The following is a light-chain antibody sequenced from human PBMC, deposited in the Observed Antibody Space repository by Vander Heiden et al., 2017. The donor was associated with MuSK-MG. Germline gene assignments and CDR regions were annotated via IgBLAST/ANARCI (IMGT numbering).Light chain of an antibody. CDR3: QHGDGGVHV. V-gene: IGLV7-43*01. CDR1: TGAVTSDYH. Sequence: QTVVTQEPSLTVSPGGTVTLTCAFSTGAVTSDYHPNWFQQKPGQAPRELIYSTNNKHAGTPARFSGSRSGGKAALTLAGGQPEDEDEYYCQHGDGGVHVFGTGTKVTGL. CDR2: STN. J-gene: IGLJ1*01.